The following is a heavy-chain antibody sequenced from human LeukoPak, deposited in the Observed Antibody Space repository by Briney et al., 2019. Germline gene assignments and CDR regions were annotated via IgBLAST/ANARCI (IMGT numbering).Heavy chain of an antibody. D-gene: IGHD4-11*01. V-gene: IGHV3-21*01. CDR1: GFTFSSYS. CDR2: ISSSSSYI. CDR3: ARGRGSDYSNYVSYYYYYMDV. Sequence: GGSLRLSCAASGFTFSSYSMNWVRQAPGKGLEWVSSISSSSSYIYYADSVKGRFTISRDNAKNSLYLQVNSLRAEDTAVYYCARGRGSDYSNYVSYYYYYMDVWGKGTTVTVSS. J-gene: IGHJ6*03.